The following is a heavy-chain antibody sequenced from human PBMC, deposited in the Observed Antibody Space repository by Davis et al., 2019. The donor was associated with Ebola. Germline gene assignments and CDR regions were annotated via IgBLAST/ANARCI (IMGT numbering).Heavy chain of an antibody. CDR1: GGSISSGGYS. CDR3: ARVNYYYDSSGYHVGAFDI. V-gene: IGHV4-30-2*01. Sequence: SETLSLTCAVSGGSISSGGYSWSWVRQPPGKGLEWIGFIYHSGSSYYNPSLKSRVTISVDTSKNQFSLKLSPVTAADTAVYYCARVNYYYDSSGYHVGAFDIWGQGTMVTVSS. CDR2: IYHSGSS. J-gene: IGHJ3*02. D-gene: IGHD3-22*01.